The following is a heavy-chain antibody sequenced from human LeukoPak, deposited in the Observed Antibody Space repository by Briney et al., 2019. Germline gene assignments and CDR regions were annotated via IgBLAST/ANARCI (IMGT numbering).Heavy chain of an antibody. J-gene: IGHJ4*02. D-gene: IGHD3-22*01. CDR1: GYSYTSYW. CDR2: IFPGDSDT. CDR3: ASLRSYYYDSSAPYFDY. Sequence: GESLKISCKGSGYSYTSYWIAWVRQMPGKGLEWMGIIFPGDSDTTYSPSFQGQVTISADKSISAAYLQWSSLKASDTAMYYCASLRSYYYDSSAPYFDYWGQGTLVTVSS. V-gene: IGHV5-51*01.